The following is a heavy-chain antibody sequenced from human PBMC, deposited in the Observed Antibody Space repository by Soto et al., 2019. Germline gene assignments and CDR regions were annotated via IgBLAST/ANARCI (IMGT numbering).Heavy chain of an antibody. CDR1: GYTFSSYA. V-gene: IGHV1-18*01. D-gene: IGHD1-1*01. CDR2: IITYNGIT. J-gene: IGHJ4*02. CDR3: ARTGSPVDY. Sequence: QVQLVQSGAEVKKPGASVKVSCKASGYTFSSYAISWVRQAPGQGLEWMGWIITYNGITNYAQKLQGRVTMTTATSPTTPYMGLRRLRCDDTAVYYCARTGSPVDYWGQGTRVSVSS.